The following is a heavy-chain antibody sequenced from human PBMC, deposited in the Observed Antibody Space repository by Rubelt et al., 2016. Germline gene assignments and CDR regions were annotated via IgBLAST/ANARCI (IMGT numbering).Heavy chain of an antibody. CDR2: IYHSGST. D-gene: IGHD3-22*01. V-gene: IGHV4-38-2*02. CDR1: GYSISSGYY. Sequence: QVQLQESGPGLVKPSETLSLTCTVSGYSISSGYYWGWIRQHPGKGLEWIGSIYHSGSTYYNPSLKRRVTISVDTSNNLFSLKLASVPAADTAVYYFATLRAFDISGYHSNWYFDVWGRGTLVTVAS. CDR3: ATLRAFDISGYHSNWYFDV. J-gene: IGHJ2*01.